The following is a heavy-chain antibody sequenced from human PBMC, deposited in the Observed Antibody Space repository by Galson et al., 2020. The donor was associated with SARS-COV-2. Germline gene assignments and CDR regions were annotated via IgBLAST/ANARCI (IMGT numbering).Heavy chain of an antibody. Sequence: ESGPTLVKPTQTLTLTCTFSGFSLTTSGMCISWIRQPPGKALEWLARIDWDDDKYYSTSLKTRLTISKDTSKNQVVLTMTTMDPVDTATYYCARVDYSSYYYAMDVWGQGTTVTVSS. CDR3: ARVDYSSYYYAMDV. CDR1: GFSLTTSGMC. V-gene: IGHV2-70*11. CDR2: IDWDDDK. D-gene: IGHD4-4*01. J-gene: IGHJ6*02.